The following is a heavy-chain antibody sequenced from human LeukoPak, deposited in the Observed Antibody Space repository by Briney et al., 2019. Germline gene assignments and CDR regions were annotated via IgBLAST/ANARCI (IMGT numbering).Heavy chain of an antibody. D-gene: IGHD3-22*01. CDR1: GFTFSSYA. CDR2: ISGSGGST. Sequence: GGSLGLSCAASGFTFSSYAMSWVRQAPGKGLEWVSAISGSGGSTYYADSVKGQFTISRDNSKNTLYLQMSSLRAEDTAVYYCAKDQGYYDSSRIVWGQGTLVTVSS. V-gene: IGHV3-23*01. J-gene: IGHJ4*02. CDR3: AKDQGYYDSSRIV.